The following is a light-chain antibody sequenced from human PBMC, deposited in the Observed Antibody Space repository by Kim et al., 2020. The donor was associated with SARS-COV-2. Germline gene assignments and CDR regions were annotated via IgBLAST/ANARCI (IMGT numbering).Light chain of an antibody. CDR2: DVS. J-gene: IGLJ3*02. CDR3: SSYTSSSTRV. Sequence: GQSTTIACTGTSSDVGGYNYVSCYQQHPGKTPKLMIYDVSNRPSGVSNRFSGSKSGNTASLTISGLQADDEADYYCSSYTSSSTRVFGGGTQLTVL. V-gene: IGLV2-14*03. CDR1: SSDVGGYNY.